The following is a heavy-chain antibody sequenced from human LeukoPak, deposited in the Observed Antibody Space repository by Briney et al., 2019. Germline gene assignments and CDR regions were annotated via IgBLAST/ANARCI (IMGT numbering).Heavy chain of an antibody. J-gene: IGHJ4*02. CDR1: GFTFSAYA. V-gene: IGHV3-23*01. CDR2: ISGSAGST. Sequence: PGGSLRLSCAAAGFTFSAYAMSWVRQAPGKGLEWVSAISGSAGSTYYADSVKGRFTISRDNSKNTLYLQVNSLRAEDTAVYYCAKTPVVVVVAAAYFDSWGQGTLVTVSS. D-gene: IGHD2-15*01. CDR3: AKTPVVVVVAAAYFDS.